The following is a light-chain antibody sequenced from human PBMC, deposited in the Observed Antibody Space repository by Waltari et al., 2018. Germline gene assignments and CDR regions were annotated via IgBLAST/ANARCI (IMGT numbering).Light chain of an antibody. Sequence: QSALTQPRSVSGSPGQSVTISCTGTSNDVGAYNYVSWYQHHPGKAPKLMIYDVTKRPSGVPDLFSGSKSGNTASLTISGLQAEDESDYYCCSYAGSRVFGGGTKLTVL. J-gene: IGLJ3*02. V-gene: IGLV2-11*01. CDR2: DVT. CDR3: CSYAGSRV. CDR1: SNDVGAYNY.